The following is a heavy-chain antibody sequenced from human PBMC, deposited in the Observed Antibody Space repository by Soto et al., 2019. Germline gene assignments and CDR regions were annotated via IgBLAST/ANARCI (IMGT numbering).Heavy chain of an antibody. CDR3: AKASAQNWFDP. D-gene: IGHD2-2*01. CDR1: GFTFSSYA. Sequence: PVGSLRLSCAASGFTFSSYAMSWVRQAPGKGLEWVSGISAGGGTTYYADSVKGRFTISRDKSNNTLYLQMNSPIAEDTAGYHCAKASAQNWFDPWGQGCRVTVFS. CDR2: ISAGGGTT. J-gene: IGHJ5*02. V-gene: IGHV3-23*01.